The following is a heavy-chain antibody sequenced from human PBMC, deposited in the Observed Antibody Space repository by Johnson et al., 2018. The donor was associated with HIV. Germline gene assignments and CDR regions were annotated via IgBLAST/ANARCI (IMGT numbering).Heavy chain of an antibody. CDR1: AFTFSDHY. J-gene: IGHJ3*01. D-gene: IGHD2-21*02. Sequence: QVQLVESGGGLVQPGVSLRLSCSASAFTFSDHYMRWIRQAPGKGLAWVSDISSRGSIIYYADSVKGRFTISRDNAENSLYLQINNLRAEDTAVYYCGRHRDDAFDFWGQGTMVTVSS. CDR3: GRHRDDAFDF. CDR2: ISSRGSII. V-gene: IGHV3-11*04.